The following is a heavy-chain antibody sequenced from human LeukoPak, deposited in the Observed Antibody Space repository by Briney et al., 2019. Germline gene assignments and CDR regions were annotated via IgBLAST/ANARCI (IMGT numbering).Heavy chain of an antibody. CDR1: GGSISSSSYY. V-gene: IGHV4-39*07. CDR3: AREVSSSWYSGLYYYYYMDV. CDR2: IYYSGST. D-gene: IGHD6-13*01. J-gene: IGHJ6*03. Sequence: SETLSLTCTVSGGSISSSSYYWGWIRQPPGKGLEWIGSIYYSGSTYYNPSLKSRVTISVDTSKNQFSLKLSSVTAADTAVYYCAREVSSSWYSGLYYYYYMDVRGKGTTVTVSS.